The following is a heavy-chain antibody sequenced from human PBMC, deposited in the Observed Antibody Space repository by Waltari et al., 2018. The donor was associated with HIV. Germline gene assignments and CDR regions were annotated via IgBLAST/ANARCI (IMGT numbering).Heavy chain of an antibody. CDR1: GFTFDDYT. D-gene: IGHD1-26*01. Sequence: EVQLVESGGVVVQPGGSLRLSCAASGFTFDDYTMPWVRQAPGKGLEWVSLISWDGGSTYYADSVKGRFTISRDNSKNSLYLQMNSLRTEDTALYYCAKDALGGAFDYWGQGTLVTVSS. CDR3: AKDALGGAFDY. J-gene: IGHJ4*02. V-gene: IGHV3-43*01. CDR2: ISWDGGST.